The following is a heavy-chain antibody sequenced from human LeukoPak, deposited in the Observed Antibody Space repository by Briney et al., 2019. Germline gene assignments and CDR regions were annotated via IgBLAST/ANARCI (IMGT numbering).Heavy chain of an antibody. CDR3: ARDRSNYDILTASSGMDV. D-gene: IGHD3-9*01. V-gene: IGHV1-69*13. Sequence: ASVKVSCKASGGTFSSYATSWVRQAPGQGLEWMGGIIAIFGTANYAQKFQGRVTITADESTSTAYMVLSSLRSEDTAVYYCARDRSNYDILTASSGMDVWGQGTTVTVSS. CDR2: IIAIFGTA. J-gene: IGHJ6*02. CDR1: GGTFSSYA.